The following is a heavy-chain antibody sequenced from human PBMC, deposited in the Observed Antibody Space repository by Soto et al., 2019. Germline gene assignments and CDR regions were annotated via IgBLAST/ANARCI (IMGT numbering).Heavy chain of an antibody. Sequence: PGGSLRLSCAVCGLTVSRTEMSWVRQAPWKGLQWVSVIYSAGITYYANAVKGRFTISSDISENKIFLELNGLTVDDTAVYYCARARETEQSSYIFFDYLGRRTVLALSS. CDR2: IYSAGIT. D-gene: IGHD6-13*01. CDR3: ARARETEQSSYIFFDY. V-gene: IGHV3-53*01. CDR1: GLTVSRTE. J-gene: IGHJ4*01.